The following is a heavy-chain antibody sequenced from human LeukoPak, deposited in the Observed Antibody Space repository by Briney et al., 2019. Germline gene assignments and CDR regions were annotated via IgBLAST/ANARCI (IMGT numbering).Heavy chain of an antibody. V-gene: IGHV1-69*05. CDR3: ARAWAGGYYYDSRGYFGFDY. CDR1: GGTFSSYA. J-gene: IGHJ4*02. CDR2: IIPIFGTA. D-gene: IGHD3-22*01. Sequence: SVKVSCKASGGTFSSYAISWVRQAPGQGLEWMGGIIPIFGTANYAQKFQGRVTITTDESTSTAYMELSSLRSEDTAVYYCARAWAGGYYYDSRGYFGFDYWGQGTLVTVSS.